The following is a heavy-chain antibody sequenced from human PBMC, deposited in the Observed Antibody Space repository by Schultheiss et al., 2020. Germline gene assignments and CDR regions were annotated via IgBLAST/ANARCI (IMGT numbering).Heavy chain of an antibody. CDR2: IYTSGST. J-gene: IGHJ4*02. Sequence: SETLSLTCTVSGGSISSGGYSWNWIRQHPGEGLEWIGRIYTSGSTNYNPSLKSRVTISVDTSKNQFSLKLSSVTAADTAVYYCARGRGYDFWSGYYNTYYFDYWGQGTLVTVSS. CDR3: ARGRGYDFWSGYYNTYYFDY. V-gene: IGHV4-30-4*08. D-gene: IGHD3-3*01. CDR1: GGSISSGGYS.